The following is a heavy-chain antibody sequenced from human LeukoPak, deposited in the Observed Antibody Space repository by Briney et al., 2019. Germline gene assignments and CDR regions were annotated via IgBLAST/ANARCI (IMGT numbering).Heavy chain of an antibody. CDR2: IIPIFGTA. J-gene: IGHJ2*01. Sequence: EASVKVSCKASGGTFSSYAISWVRQAPGQGLEWMGGIIPIFGTANYAQKFQGRVTITADESTSTAYMELSSLRSEDTAVYYCAKDGAVAPNWYFDLWGRGTLVTVSS. D-gene: IGHD6-19*01. CDR1: GGTFSSYA. CDR3: AKDGAVAPNWYFDL. V-gene: IGHV1-69*13.